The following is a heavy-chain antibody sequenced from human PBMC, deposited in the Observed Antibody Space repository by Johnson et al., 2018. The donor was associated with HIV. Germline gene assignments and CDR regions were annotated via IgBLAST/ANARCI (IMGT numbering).Heavy chain of an antibody. CDR1: GFTVSSYY. CDR3: AKDLRLSSGQWLVQGGAFDI. CDR2: LFSGVTT. V-gene: IGHV3-66*01. J-gene: IGHJ3*02. Sequence: VQLVESGGGLVQPGGSLRLSCAASGFTVSSYYMTWVRQAPGKGLEWVSVLFSGVTTYYADSVKGRFTISRDSSKNTLYLQMNSLRAEDTAVYYCAKDLRLSSGQWLVQGGAFDIWGQGTMVTVSS. D-gene: IGHD6-19*01.